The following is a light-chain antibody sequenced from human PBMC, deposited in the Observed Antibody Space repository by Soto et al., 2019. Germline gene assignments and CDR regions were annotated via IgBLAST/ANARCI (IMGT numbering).Light chain of an antibody. CDR2: WAS. V-gene: IGKV4-1*01. CDR1: QSLSSNSKDF. J-gene: IGKJ1*01. CDR3: HQHYGAPLT. Sequence: DIVMTQSPDSLAVSLGERATINCKSSQSLSSNSKDFLAWYQQKPGQPPKVLINWASTRESGVPDRFSGSGSGTDFTLTISSLQAEDVAVYYCHQHYGAPLTFGQGTKVEIK.